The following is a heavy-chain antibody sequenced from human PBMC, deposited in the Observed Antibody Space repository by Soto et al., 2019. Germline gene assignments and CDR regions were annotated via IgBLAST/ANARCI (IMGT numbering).Heavy chain of an antibody. J-gene: IGHJ4*02. CDR1: GFTLSGSA. CDR3: TRSGGSYSFGD. D-gene: IGHD1-26*01. Sequence: EVQLVESGGGLVQPGESLKLSCAASGFTLSGSAVHWVHQASGRGLEWVGRIRSKTHNYATDYIASVKGRFTMSRNDSNNTAYLQMNGLETDDTAVYYCTRSGGSYSFGDWGQGTMVTVSS. V-gene: IGHV3-73*02. CDR2: IRSKTHNYAT.